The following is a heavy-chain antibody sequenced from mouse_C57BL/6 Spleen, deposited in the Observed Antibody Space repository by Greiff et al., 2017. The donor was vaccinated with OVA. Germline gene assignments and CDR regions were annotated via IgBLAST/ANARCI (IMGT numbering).Heavy chain of an antibody. Sequence: VQLQQSGPELVKPGASVKISCKASGYTFTDYYMNWVKQSHGKSLEWIGDINPNNGGTSYNQKFKGKATLTVDKSSSTAYMELRSLTSEDSAVYYCARGEILITTVVASPFDYWGQGTTLTVSS. V-gene: IGHV1-26*01. CDR3: ARGEILITTVVASPFDY. J-gene: IGHJ2*01. CDR2: INPNNGGT. CDR1: GYTFTDYY. D-gene: IGHD1-1*01.